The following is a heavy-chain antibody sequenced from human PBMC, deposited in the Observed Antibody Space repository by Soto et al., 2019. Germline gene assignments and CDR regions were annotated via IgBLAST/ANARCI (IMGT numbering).Heavy chain of an antibody. V-gene: IGHV1-69*01. CDR1: GGTFSSYA. J-gene: IGHJ4*02. CDR3: AGDRSAYCGGDCYSGSDY. CDR2: IIPIFGTA. Sequence: QVQLVQSGAEVKKPGSSVKVSCKASGGTFSSYAISWVRQAPGQGLEWMGGIIPIFGTANYAQKVQGRVTITADESTSTAYMELSSLRSEDTAVYYCAGDRSAYCGGDCYSGSDYWGQGTLVTVSS. D-gene: IGHD2-21*02.